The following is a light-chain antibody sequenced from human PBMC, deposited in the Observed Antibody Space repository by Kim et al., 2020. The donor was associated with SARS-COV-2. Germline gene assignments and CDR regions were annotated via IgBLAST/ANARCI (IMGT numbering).Light chain of an antibody. CDR3: QKYGSSPIT. J-gene: IGKJ4*01. CDR1: QSVSSTY. V-gene: IGKV3-20*01. Sequence: PGESSSLARRASQSVSSTYSASYQHQPGPPPRPLMYGAASRPTALPDWFSGSGSGTYLTLTISRMEHEEFAVYYCQKYGSSPITFGGGNKVDIK. CDR2: GAA.